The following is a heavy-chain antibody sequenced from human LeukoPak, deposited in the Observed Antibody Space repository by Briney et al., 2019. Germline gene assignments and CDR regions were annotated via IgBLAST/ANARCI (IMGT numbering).Heavy chain of an antibody. CDR2: FDGNGPNT. CDR1: DFTFSDYK. D-gene: IGHD2-8*02. CDR3: AKPRTTGLGWAQFDY. Sequence: SGGSLRLSCAASDFTFSDYKMNWVRQAPGKGLEWVSGFDGNGPNTYYADSVKGRWTISRDNSRNTLYLEMNSLRPEDTAIYYCAKPRTTGLGWAQFDYWGQGSLVTVSS. V-gene: IGHV3-23*01. J-gene: IGHJ4*02.